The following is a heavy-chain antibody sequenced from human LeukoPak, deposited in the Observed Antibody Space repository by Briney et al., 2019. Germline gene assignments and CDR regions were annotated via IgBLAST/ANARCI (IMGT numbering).Heavy chain of an antibody. V-gene: IGHV4-59*08. D-gene: IGHD3-22*01. CDR2: IYYTGTT. J-gene: IGHJ4*02. CDR3: AKSYDSSGYYNY. CDR1: GDSISRHY. Sequence: SETLSLTCSVSGDSISRHYWNWIRQPPGKGLEWIGYIYYTGTTNYNPSLKSRVTISEDTSKNQFSLKLSSVTAADTAVYYCAKSYDSSGYYNYWGQGTLVTVSS.